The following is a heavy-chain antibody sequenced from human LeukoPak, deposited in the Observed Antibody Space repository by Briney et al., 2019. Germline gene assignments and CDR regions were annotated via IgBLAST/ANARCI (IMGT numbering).Heavy chain of an antibody. CDR1: SGSMSSYY. V-gene: IGHV4-59*01. D-gene: IGHD3-16*01. J-gene: IGHJ4*02. Sequence: SETLSLTCTVSSGSMSSYYWSWIRQPPGKGLEWIGYRSYGVSTNYNPSLKSRVTMSLDTSKNQFSLKLTSVTAADTAVYYCARAKRGSGFGYYYFDSWGQGPLVTVSS. CDR3: ARAKRGSGFGYYYFDS. CDR2: RSYGVST.